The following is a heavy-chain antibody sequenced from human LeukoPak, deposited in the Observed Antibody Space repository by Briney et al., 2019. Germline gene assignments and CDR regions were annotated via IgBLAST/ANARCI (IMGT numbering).Heavy chain of an antibody. CDR2: ISSNGGST. Sequence: GGSLRLSCAASGVTFSSYAMHWVRQAPGKGLEYVSAISSNGGSTYYANSVKGRFTISRDNSKNTLYIQMGSLRAEDMAVYYCAASYGSGSYPFDHWGQGTLVTVSS. CDR3: AASYGSGSYPFDH. D-gene: IGHD3-10*01. V-gene: IGHV3-64*01. J-gene: IGHJ4*02. CDR1: GVTFSSYA.